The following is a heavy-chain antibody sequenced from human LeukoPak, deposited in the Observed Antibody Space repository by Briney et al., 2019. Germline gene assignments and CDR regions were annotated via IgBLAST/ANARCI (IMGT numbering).Heavy chain of an antibody. CDR2: IKSKTDGGTT. J-gene: IGHJ4*02. Sequence: GGSLRLSCAASGFTFSNAWMSWVRQAPGKGLEWVGRIKSKTDGGTTDYAAPVKGRFTISRDDSKNMLYLQMNSLKTEDTAVYYCTTGTWIQLWLVDYWGQGTLVTVSS. CDR1: GFTFSNAW. D-gene: IGHD5-18*01. CDR3: TTGTWIQLWLVDY. V-gene: IGHV3-15*01.